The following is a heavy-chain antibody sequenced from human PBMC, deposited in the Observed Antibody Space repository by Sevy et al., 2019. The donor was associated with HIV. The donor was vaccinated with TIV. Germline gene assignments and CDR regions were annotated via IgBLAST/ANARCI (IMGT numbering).Heavy chain of an antibody. J-gene: IGHJ4*02. CDR3: ARGKSGYGYALNY. CDR2: IHSDDTT. Sequence: GGSLRLSCAASGFTVNSNYMTWVHQAPGKGLEGVSVIHSDDTTYHADSVKDRFTNSRDNFKKTLYLHMGSLRAEDTAVYYCARGKSGYGYALNYWGQGTLVTVSS. V-gene: IGHV3-66*01. D-gene: IGHD5-18*01. CDR1: GFTVNSNY.